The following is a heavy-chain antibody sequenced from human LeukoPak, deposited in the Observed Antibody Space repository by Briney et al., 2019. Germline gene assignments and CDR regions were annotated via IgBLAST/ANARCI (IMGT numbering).Heavy chain of an antibody. Sequence: QPGESLRLSCAVSGFTFSAYWMTWVRQAPGKGLAWVANIIEGGDVKYYVDSVKGRFTISRDNTKNSLYLQMTSLRADDTAVYYCARVGKNGWDFDHWGQGTLVTVSS. J-gene: IGHJ4*02. CDR1: GFTFSAYW. CDR3: ARVGKNGWDFDH. V-gene: IGHV3-7*01. D-gene: IGHD6-19*01. CDR2: IIEGGDVK.